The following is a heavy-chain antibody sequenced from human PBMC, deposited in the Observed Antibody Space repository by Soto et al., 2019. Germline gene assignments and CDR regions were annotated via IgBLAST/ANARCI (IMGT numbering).Heavy chain of an antibody. CDR2: ISAYNGNT. J-gene: IGHJ6*02. Sequence: AAVKVSCKASGYTFTSYGISWVLQAPGQGLEWMGWISAYNGNTNYAQKLQGRVTMTTDTSTSTAYMELRSLRSDDTAVYYCAGFRYSSSYYYYGMDVWGQGTTVTVSS. CDR1: GYTFTSYG. V-gene: IGHV1-18*04. D-gene: IGHD6-6*01. CDR3: AGFRYSSSYYYYGMDV.